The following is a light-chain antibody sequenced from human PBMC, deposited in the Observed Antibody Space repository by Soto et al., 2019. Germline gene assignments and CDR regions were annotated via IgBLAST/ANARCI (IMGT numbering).Light chain of an antibody. CDR2: DAS. Sequence: EILLTRSPSTLSLSQGARATLSCRASQSVRSSLAWYQQQPGQAPRLLIYDASNRATGIPGRFSGSGSGTDFTLTISSLDPKDFAVYYCQQRSNWPGTFGLGTKV. V-gene: IGKV3-11*01. CDR1: QSVRSS. J-gene: IGKJ1*01. CDR3: QQRSNWPGT.